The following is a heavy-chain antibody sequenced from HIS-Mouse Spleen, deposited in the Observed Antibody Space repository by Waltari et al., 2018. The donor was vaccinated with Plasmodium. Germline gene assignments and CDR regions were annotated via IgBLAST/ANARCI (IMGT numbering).Heavy chain of an antibody. D-gene: IGHD2-8*01. V-gene: IGHV3-23*01. CDR3: ARGGSDIVLMVYARGGFFFDY. CDR1: GFTFSSHA. J-gene: IGHJ4*02. Sequence: EVQLLESGGGLVQPGGSLRLSCAAPGFTFSSHATSWVRQAPGQGLAWVSAISGSGGSTYYADSVKGRFTISRDNSKNTLYLQMNSLRAEDTAVYYCARGGSDIVLMVYARGGFFFDYWGQGTLVTVSS. CDR2: ISGSGGST.